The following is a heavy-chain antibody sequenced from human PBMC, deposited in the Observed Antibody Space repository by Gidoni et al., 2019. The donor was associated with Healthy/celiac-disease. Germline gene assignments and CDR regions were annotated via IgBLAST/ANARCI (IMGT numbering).Heavy chain of an antibody. J-gene: IGHJ3*02. CDR1: GGSISSSSYY. V-gene: IGHV4-39*01. Sequence: QLQLQESGPGLVKPSETLSLTCTVSGGSISSSSYYWGWIRQPPGKGLEWIGSIYYSGSTYYNPSLKSRVTISVDTSKNQFSLKLSSVTAADTAVYYCARHPLYEANAFDIWGQGTMVTVSS. D-gene: IGHD5-12*01. CDR3: ARHPLYEANAFDI. CDR2: IYYSGST.